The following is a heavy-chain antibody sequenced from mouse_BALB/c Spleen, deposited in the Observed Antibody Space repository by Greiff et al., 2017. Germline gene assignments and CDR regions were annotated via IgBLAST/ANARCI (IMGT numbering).Heavy chain of an antibody. Sequence: EVKLVESGGGLVKPGGSLKLSCAASGFTFSSYAMSWVRQTPEKRLEWVATISSGGSYTYYPDSVKGRFTISRDNAKNTLYLQMSSLRSEDTAMYYCARRERDYFDYWGQGTTLTVSS. V-gene: IGHV5-9-3*01. CDR2: ISSGGSYT. CDR1: GFTFSSYA. J-gene: IGHJ2*01. CDR3: ARRERDYFDY.